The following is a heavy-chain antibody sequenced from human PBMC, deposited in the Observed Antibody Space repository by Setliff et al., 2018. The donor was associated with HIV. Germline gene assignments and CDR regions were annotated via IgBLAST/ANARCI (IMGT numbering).Heavy chain of an antibody. CDR1: GGSISSTSYY. V-gene: IGHV4-39*01. Sequence: SETLSLTCTVSGGSISSTSYYWGWIRQPSGTGLAWIGSISSSGNTYYNPSLKSRVTTSVDTPKNQFSLKLNSVTAADTAVYYCARGLSFYDPGGFDYWGQGTLVTVSS. CDR2: ISSSGNT. D-gene: IGHD3-22*01. J-gene: IGHJ4*02. CDR3: ARGLSFYDPGGFDY.